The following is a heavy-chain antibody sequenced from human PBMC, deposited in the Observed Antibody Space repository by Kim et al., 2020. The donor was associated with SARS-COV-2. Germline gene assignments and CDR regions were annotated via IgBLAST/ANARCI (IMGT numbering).Heavy chain of an antibody. J-gene: IGHJ6*02. Sequence: GGSLRLSCVVSGFTFSDYYMSWVRQAPGKGLEWISYISTSGSTTYYADSVKGRFTISRANTKSSLYLQMNGLSAEDTAVYYCARDRNYYERGGMDVWGQGTTVTVSS. CDR3: ARDRNYYERGGMDV. V-gene: IGHV3-11*01. CDR1: GFTFSDYY. D-gene: IGHD3-22*01. CDR2: ISTSGSTT.